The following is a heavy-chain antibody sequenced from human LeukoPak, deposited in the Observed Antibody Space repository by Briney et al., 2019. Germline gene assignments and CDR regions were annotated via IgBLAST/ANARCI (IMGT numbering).Heavy chain of an antibody. CDR1: GFTFSSYE. CDR3: ARVGPVTTGDAFDI. CDR2: ISSSGSTI. Sequence: QPGGSLRLSCAASGFTFSSYEMNWVRQAPGKGLEWVSYISSSGSTIYYADSVKGRFTISRDNSKNTLYVQMNSLRAEDTAVYYCARVGPVTTGDAFDIWGQGTMVTVSS. V-gene: IGHV3-48*03. J-gene: IGHJ3*02. D-gene: IGHD4-17*01.